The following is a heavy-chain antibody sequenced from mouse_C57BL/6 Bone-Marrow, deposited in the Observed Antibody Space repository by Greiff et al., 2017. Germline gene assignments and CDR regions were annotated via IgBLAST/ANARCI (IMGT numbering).Heavy chain of an antibody. J-gene: IGHJ3*01. CDR1: GYTFTSYG. D-gene: IGHD2-1*01. V-gene: IGHV1-81*01. CDR2: IYPRNGNT. Sequence: QVQLQQSGAELARPGASVKLSCKASGYTFTSYGISWVKQRTGQGLEWIGEIYPRNGNTYYNEKFKGKATLTADKSSSTAYMELRSLTSEDSAVYFCASPSYYVADWFAFWGQGTLVTVSA. CDR3: ASPSYYVADWFAF.